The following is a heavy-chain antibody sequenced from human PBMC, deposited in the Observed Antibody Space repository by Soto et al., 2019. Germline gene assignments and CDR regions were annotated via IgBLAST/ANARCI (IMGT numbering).Heavy chain of an antibody. CDR2: VSANSDYI. CDR1: GFRFGDYD. D-gene: IGHD4-17*01. V-gene: IGHV3-9*01. CDR3: AKGFSYGDYRYYFDY. J-gene: IGHJ4*02. Sequence: EVQLVESGGGLVQPGRSLRLSCVASGFRFGDYDMHWVRQAPGKGLEWVSGVSANSDYIAYSDSVERRFTISRDNAKDLLYLQMNSLGTEDTAFYYCAKGFSYGDYRYYFDYWVQGTLVTVSS.